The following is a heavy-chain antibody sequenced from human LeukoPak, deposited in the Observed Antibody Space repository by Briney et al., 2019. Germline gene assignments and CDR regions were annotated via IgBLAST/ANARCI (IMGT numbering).Heavy chain of an antibody. CDR1: GGSISSCSYY. CDR3: ARDRTGYGSGGSCPCFDY. CDR2: MYYSGST. V-gene: IGHV4-39*07. D-gene: IGHD2-15*01. Sequence: SVTQSLTCTVSGGSISSCSYYWGWIRQPPGRGLERIGGMYYSGSTCYNPPLKSRVPMSEGTSKTQFSLKLRSVTGADTALYYCARDRTGYGSGGSCPCFDYWGEGTLVTVSS. J-gene: IGHJ4*02.